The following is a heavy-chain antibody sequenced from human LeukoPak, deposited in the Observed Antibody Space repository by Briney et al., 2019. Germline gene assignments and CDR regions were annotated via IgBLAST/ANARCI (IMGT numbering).Heavy chain of an antibody. Sequence: SETLSLTCAVYGGSFSGYYWSWIRQPPGKGLEWIGEINHSGSTNYNPSLKSRVTISVDTSKNQFSLKLSSVTAADTAVYYCARELPIQEQLAPSWFDPWGQGTLVTVSS. V-gene: IGHV4-34*01. CDR2: INHSGST. CDR1: GGSFSGYY. D-gene: IGHD6-13*01. CDR3: ARELPIQEQLAPSWFDP. J-gene: IGHJ5*02.